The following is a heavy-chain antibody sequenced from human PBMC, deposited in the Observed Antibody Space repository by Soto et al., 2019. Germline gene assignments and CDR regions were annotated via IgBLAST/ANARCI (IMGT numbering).Heavy chain of an antibody. CDR3: AREPPRDVHSSSWDDAFDI. V-gene: IGHV1-18*01. CDR2: ISAYNGNT. CDR1: GYTFTSYG. J-gene: IGHJ3*02. D-gene: IGHD6-13*01. Sequence: GASVKVSCKASGYTFTSYGISWVRQAPGQGLEWMGWISAYNGNTNYAQKLQGRVTMTTDTSTSTAYMELRSLRSDDTAVYYCAREPPRDVHSSSWDDAFDIWGQGTMVTVSS.